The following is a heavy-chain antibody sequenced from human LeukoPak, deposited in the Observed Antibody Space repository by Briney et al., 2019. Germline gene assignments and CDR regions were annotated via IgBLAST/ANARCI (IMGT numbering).Heavy chain of an antibody. Sequence: GASVKVSCKASGYTFTSYGISWVRQAPRQGLEWMGWISAYNGNTNYAQKLQGRVTMTTDTSTSTAHMELRSLRSDDTAVYYCARDLGSSATSTNWFDPWGQGTLVTVSS. CDR3: ARDLGSSATSTNWFDP. CDR1: GYTFTSYG. D-gene: IGHD6-6*01. V-gene: IGHV1-18*01. J-gene: IGHJ5*02. CDR2: ISAYNGNT.